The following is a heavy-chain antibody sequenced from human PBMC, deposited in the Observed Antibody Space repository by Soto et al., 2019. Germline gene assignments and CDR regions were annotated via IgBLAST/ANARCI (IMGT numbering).Heavy chain of an antibody. J-gene: IGHJ4*02. Sequence: SVKVSCKASGGTFSSYAISWVRQAPGQGLEWMGGIIPIFGTANYAQKFQGRVTITADESTSTAYMELSSLRSEDTAVYYCSRNVGDGYNYFYWGQGTLVTVSS. D-gene: IGHD5-12*01. CDR3: SRNVGDGYNYFY. CDR2: IIPIFGTA. CDR1: GGTFSSYA. V-gene: IGHV1-69*13.